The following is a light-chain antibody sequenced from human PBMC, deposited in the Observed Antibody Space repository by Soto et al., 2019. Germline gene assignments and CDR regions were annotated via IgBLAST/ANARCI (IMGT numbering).Light chain of an antibody. Sequence: DIRMTQSPSTLAASVGDRFSIACRSSPVSSSWLAWYQQKPGKAPKLLIYKASSIESEVASRFSGSGSGTEFTLIISGLQPEDFAMYYCQQYASSPFTFGQGTRLDIK. CDR2: KAS. CDR1: PVSSSW. CDR3: QQYASSPFT. V-gene: IGKV1-5*03. J-gene: IGKJ5*01.